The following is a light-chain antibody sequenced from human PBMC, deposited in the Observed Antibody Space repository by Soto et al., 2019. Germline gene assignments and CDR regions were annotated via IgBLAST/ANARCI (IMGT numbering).Light chain of an antibody. J-gene: IGKJ3*01. Sequence: DIQMTQSPPSLSASVGDRVTITCRASQDIRNFVAWYQQKPGKAPKLLIYAASTLQSGVPSRFSGSGSGTDFTLTINSLQPXDVATXSCQKYSSVPVFGPGTKVEIK. CDR2: AAS. CDR1: QDIRNF. V-gene: IGKV1-27*01. CDR3: QKYSSVPV.